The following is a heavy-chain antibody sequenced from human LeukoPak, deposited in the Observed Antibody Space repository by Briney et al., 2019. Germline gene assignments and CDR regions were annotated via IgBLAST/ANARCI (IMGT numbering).Heavy chain of an antibody. V-gene: IGHV1-2*02. CDR1: GYTFTSYG. D-gene: IGHD1-26*01. CDR2: INPNSGGT. J-gene: IGHJ4*02. CDR3: ARDREGHTGIDY. Sequence: ASVKVSCKASGYTFTSYGISWVRQAPGQGLEWMGWINPNSGGTNYAQKFQGRVTMTRDTSISTAYMELSRLRSDDTAVYYCARDREGHTGIDYWGQGTLVTVSS.